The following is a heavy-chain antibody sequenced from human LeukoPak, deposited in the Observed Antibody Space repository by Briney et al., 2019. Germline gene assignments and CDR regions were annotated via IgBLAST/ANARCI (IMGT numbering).Heavy chain of an antibody. J-gene: IGHJ1*01. D-gene: IGHD1-26*01. CDR3: ARSYSGSYWH. CDR1: GYTFTGYY. Sequence: ASVKVSCKASGYTFTGYYIHWVRQAPGQGLEWMGRINPDSGGTSYAQKFQGRVTMTRDTSISTAYMELRRLTSDDTAVYYCARSYSGSYWHWGQGTLVTVSS. CDR2: INPDSGGT. V-gene: IGHV1-2*06.